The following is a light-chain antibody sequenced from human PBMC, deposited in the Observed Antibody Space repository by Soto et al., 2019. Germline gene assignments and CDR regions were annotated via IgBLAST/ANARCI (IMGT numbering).Light chain of an antibody. CDR2: FAS. CDR3: LQTDSVSYT. J-gene: IGKJ2*01. CDR1: QSISSY. V-gene: IGKV1-39*01. Sequence: DIQMPQSPSSLSASVGDRVTLTCRASQSISSYLNWYQLKPGRPPKLLIYFASSLQAGVTSRFSGAGSETDFTLTITDLQPDDFTSYFWLQTDSVSYTFGQGT.